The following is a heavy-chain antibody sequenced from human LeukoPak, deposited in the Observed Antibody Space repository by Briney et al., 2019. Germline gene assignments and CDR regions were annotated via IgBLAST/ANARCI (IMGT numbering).Heavy chain of an antibody. CDR1: GFTFSSYS. D-gene: IGHD3-22*01. CDR2: ISSSSSYI. CDR3: ARWRVNWYFDL. J-gene: IGHJ2*01. Sequence: GGSLRLSCAASGFTFSSYSMNWVRLAPGKGLEWVSSISSSSSYIYYADSVKGRFTISRDNAKNSLYLQMNSLRAEDTAVYYCARWRVNWYFDLWGRGTLVTVSS. V-gene: IGHV3-21*01.